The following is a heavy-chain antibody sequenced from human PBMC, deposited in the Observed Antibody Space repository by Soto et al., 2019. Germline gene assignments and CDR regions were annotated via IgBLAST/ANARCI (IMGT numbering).Heavy chain of an antibody. CDR2: VYYTGST. V-gene: IGHV4-59*08. CDR3: ARPCCGWFGPRPSYYYYYMDV. J-gene: IGHJ6*03. D-gene: IGHD3-10*01. Sequence: SETLSLTCTVSGGSISNFYWSWIRQPPGKGLEWIGYVYYTGSTSYNPSLKRRVTFSADSSRGQFSLRLNSVTAADTAVYYCARPCCGWFGPRPSYYYYYMDVWGKGTTVTVSS. CDR1: GGSISNFY.